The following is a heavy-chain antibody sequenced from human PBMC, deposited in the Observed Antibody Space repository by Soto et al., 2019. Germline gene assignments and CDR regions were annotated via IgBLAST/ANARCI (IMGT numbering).Heavy chain of an antibody. V-gene: IGHV4-34*01. CDR1: GGSFSGYY. J-gene: IGHJ4*02. Sequence: SETLSLTCAVYGGSFSGYYWSWIRQPPGKGLEWIGEINHSGSTNYIPSLKSRVTISVDTSKNQFSLKLSSVTAADTAVYYCARGGVQVGEKPTTWFDYWGQGTLVTVSS. CDR2: INHSGST. CDR3: ARGGVQVGEKPTTWFDY. D-gene: IGHD1-26*01.